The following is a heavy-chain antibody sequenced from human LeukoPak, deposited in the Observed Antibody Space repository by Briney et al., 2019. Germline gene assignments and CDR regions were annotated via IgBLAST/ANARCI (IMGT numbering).Heavy chain of an antibody. V-gene: IGHV3-11*04. Sequence: GGSLRLSCAASRFTFSDYYMSWIRQAPGKGLEWVSYISGSGSSVYYADSVKGRFTISRDNAKNSLYLQMNSLRAEDTAVYYCAKDPAGSSSGFDYWGRGTLVTVSS. CDR3: AKDPAGSSSGFDY. D-gene: IGHD6-6*01. CDR1: RFTFSDYY. CDR2: ISGSGSSV. J-gene: IGHJ4*02.